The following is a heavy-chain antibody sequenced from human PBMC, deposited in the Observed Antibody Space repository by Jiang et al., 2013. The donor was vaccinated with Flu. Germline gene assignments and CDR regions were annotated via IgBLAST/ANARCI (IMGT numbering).Heavy chain of an antibody. Sequence: SGPGLVKPSETLSLTCTVSGGSISSYYWSWIRQPPGKGLEWIGYIYYSGSTNYNPSLKSRVTISVDTSKNQFSLKLSSVTAADTAVYYCARHLRDPSGSPNWFDPWGQGTLVTVSS. CDR1: GGSISSYY. CDR2: IYYSGST. D-gene: IGHD1-26*01. V-gene: IGHV4-59*08. CDR3: ARHLRDPSGSPNWFDP. J-gene: IGHJ5*02.